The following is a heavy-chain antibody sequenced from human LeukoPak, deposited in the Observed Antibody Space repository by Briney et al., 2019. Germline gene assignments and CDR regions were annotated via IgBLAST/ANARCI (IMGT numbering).Heavy chain of an antibody. CDR3: ARLLGSSGYAGDWYLDL. CDR2: IYTNGTV. J-gene: IGHJ2*01. Sequence: SETLSLTCTVSGASVTSYYWSWIRQPVGKGLEWFGLIYTNGTVNYNPSLKSRVTTSRETSKNQFSLKLTSVTAADTAVYYCARLLGSSGYAGDWYLDLWGRGILVIVSS. D-gene: IGHD3-22*01. CDR1: GASVTSYY. V-gene: IGHV4-4*07.